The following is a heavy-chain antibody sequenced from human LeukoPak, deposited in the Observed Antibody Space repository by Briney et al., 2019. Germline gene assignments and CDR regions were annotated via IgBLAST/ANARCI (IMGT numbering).Heavy chain of an antibody. J-gene: IGHJ6*03. D-gene: IGHD3-10*01. CDR1: GGTFSSYA. CDR2: ISAYNGNT. CDR3: ARDSPYYYGSGSYLNLYYYYYMDV. V-gene: IGHV1-18*01. Sequence: ASVKVSCKASGGTFSSYAISWVRQAPEQGLEWMGWISAYNGNTNYAQKLQGRVTMTTDTSTSTAYMELRSLRSDDTAVYYCARDSPYYYGSGSYLNLYYYYYMDVWGKGTTVTVSS.